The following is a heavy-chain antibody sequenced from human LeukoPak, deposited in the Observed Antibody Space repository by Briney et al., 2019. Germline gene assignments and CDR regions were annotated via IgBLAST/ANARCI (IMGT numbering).Heavy chain of an antibody. V-gene: IGHV3-64*01. Sequence: GGSLRLSCAASGFTFRSYGMHWVRQAPGKGLEYVSAISSNGCRTYYANSEKGRFTISRDNSRNTLYLQMGSLRAEDMAVYYCATYYYDSGGFHFHHWGQGTLVTVSS. CDR2: ISSNGCRT. CDR1: GFTFRSYG. CDR3: ATYYYDSGGFHFHH. D-gene: IGHD3-22*01. J-gene: IGHJ1*01.